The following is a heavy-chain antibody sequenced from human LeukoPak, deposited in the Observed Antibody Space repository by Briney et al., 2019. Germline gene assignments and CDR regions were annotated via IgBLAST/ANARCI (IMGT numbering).Heavy chain of an antibody. CDR1: GFTFSSYW. CDR2: IKQDGSEK. Sequence: GGSLRLSCAASGFTFSSYWMSWVRQAPGKGLEWVANIKQDGSEKYYVDSVKGRFTISRDNAKNSLYLQMNSLRAEDTAVYYCARGHSSSWQRGYYYGMDVWGQGTTVTVSS. CDR3: ARGHSSSWQRGYYYGMDV. D-gene: IGHD6-13*01. V-gene: IGHV3-7*03. J-gene: IGHJ6*02.